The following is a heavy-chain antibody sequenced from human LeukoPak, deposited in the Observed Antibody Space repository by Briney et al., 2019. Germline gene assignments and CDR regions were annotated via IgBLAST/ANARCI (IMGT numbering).Heavy chain of an antibody. CDR1: GFTFDDYA. CDR2: ISGDGGST. CDR3: AAGLIARGDY. V-gene: IGHV3-43*02. Sequence: GGSLRLSCAASGFTFDDYAMHCVRQAPGKGLEWVSLISGDGGSTYYADSVKGRFTISRDNAKNTLYLQINDLRGEDTAVYYCAAGLIARGDYWGQGTLVTVSS. J-gene: IGHJ4*02. D-gene: IGHD6-6*01.